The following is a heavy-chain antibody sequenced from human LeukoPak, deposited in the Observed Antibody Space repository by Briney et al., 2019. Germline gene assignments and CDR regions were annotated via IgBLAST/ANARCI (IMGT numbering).Heavy chain of an antibody. J-gene: IGHJ4*02. CDR2: ISYDGSNK. CDR3: ASGGNTLNLDY. D-gene: IGHD4-23*01. V-gene: IGHV3-30*04. CDR1: GFTFSSYA. Sequence: AGGSLRLSCAASGFTFSSYAMHWVRQAPGKGLEWVAVISYDGSNKYYADSVKGRFTISRDNSKNTLYLQMNSLRAEDTAVYYCASGGNTLNLDYWGQGTLVTVSS.